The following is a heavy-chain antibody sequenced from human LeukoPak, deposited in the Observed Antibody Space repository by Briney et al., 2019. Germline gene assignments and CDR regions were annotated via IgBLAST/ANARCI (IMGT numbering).Heavy chain of an antibody. V-gene: IGHV3-53*01. CDR3: AIVGDHFHWYLDL. Sequence: GGSLRLSCAASGFTVSTNYMNWVRQAPGKGLEWVSILYSGSSTYYADSVEGRFTISRDSSKNTLFLQMNDQRAEDTAVYYCAIVGDHFHWYLDLWGRGTLVTVSS. CDR2: LYSGSST. D-gene: IGHD3-3*02. J-gene: IGHJ2*01. CDR1: GFTVSTNY.